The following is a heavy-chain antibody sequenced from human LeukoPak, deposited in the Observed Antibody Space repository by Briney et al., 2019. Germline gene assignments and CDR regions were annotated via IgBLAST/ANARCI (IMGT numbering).Heavy chain of an antibody. CDR1: GYTFTSYD. CDR3: ARANSSSLYSSYYYYYMDV. CDR2: MNPNSGNT. Sequence: GASVKVSCKASGYTFTSYDINWVRQATGQGLEWMGWMNPNSGNTGYAQKFQGRVTITRNTSISTAYMELSSLRSEDTAVYYCARANSSSLYSSYYYYYMDVWGKGTTVTVSS. V-gene: IGHV1-8*03. J-gene: IGHJ6*03. D-gene: IGHD6-6*01.